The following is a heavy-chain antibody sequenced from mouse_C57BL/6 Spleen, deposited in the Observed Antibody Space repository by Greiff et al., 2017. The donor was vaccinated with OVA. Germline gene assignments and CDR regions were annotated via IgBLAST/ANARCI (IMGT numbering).Heavy chain of an antibody. CDR2: IYPGDGDT. V-gene: IGHV1-82*01. J-gene: IGHJ2*01. CDR3: AITGDFDY. CDR1: GYAFSSSW. Sequence: QVQLQQSGPELVKPGASVKISCKASGYAFSSSWMNWVKQRPGKGLEWIGRIYPGDGDTNYNGKFKGKATLTADKSSSTAYMQLSSLTSEDSAVYFCAITGDFDYWGQGTTLTVSS. D-gene: IGHD4-1*01.